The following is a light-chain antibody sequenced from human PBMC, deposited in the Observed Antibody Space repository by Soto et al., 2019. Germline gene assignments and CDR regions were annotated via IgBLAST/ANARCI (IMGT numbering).Light chain of an antibody. J-gene: IGLJ1*01. Sequence: QSVLTQPASVSGSPGQSITISCTGSSSDVGGYNYVSWYQQHPGKAPKLMIYEVNYRPSGVSNRFSGSKSGNTASLTISGLQGEDGADYYCSAYTSSDTGVFGTGTKLTVL. CDR3: SAYTSSDTGV. CDR1: SSDVGGYNY. V-gene: IGLV2-14*01. CDR2: EVN.